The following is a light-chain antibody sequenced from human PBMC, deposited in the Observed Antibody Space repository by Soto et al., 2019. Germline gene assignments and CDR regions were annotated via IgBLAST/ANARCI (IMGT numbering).Light chain of an antibody. V-gene: IGKV3-15*01. Sequence: EIVMTQSPATLSVSPGERATLSCSASQSVTSNLDWYQQKPVQPPRRLIYVASTRATGIPARFSGSGSGTEFTLTISRLQAEDFAVYYCQQYNNWPLTFGGGTKVEIK. CDR3: QQYNNWPLT. CDR1: QSVTSN. J-gene: IGKJ4*01. CDR2: VAS.